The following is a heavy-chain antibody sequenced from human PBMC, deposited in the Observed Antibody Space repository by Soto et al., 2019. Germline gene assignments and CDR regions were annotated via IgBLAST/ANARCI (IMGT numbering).Heavy chain of an antibody. CDR1: GHTCTNSS. Sequence: GEPLNISGETAGHTCTNSSICWERQMPGKGLECMGLISPCASDTRYSPSFQGQVTISADWSISTAYLQWSSLKASDTAMSYCARPPYVFYDAMD. V-gene: IGHV5-51*01. J-gene: IGHJ6*01. CDR2: ISPCASDT. CDR3: ARPPYVFYDAMD. D-gene: IGHD3-10*02.